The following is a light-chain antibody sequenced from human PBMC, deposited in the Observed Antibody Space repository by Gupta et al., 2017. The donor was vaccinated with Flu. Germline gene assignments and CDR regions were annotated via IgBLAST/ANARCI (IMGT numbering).Light chain of an antibody. J-gene: IGKJ4*01. CDR1: QGVSSN. CDR2: GAS. V-gene: IGKV3-15*01. Sequence: EIVMTPSPATLSVSPGERATLSCRASQGVSSNLAWYQQKPGQAPRLLIYGASTRVTGIPARFSGSGSGTEFTFTISSLQSEDFAVYYCQQYNNWLTFGGGTKVEIK. CDR3: QQYNNWLT.